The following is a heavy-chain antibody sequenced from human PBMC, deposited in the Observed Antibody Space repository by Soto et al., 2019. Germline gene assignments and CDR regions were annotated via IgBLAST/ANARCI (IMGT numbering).Heavy chain of an antibody. Sequence: VGSLRLSCAASGFTFNSYVMHWVRQAPGKGLEWVAVIWYDGSNKYYADSVKGRFTISRDNSKNTLYLQMNSLRAEDTAIYYCARDLKSGPFDYWGQGTLVTVSS. CDR1: GFTFNSYV. V-gene: IGHV3-33*01. CDR3: ARDLKSGPFDY. CDR2: IWYDGSNK. D-gene: IGHD2-8*02. J-gene: IGHJ4*02.